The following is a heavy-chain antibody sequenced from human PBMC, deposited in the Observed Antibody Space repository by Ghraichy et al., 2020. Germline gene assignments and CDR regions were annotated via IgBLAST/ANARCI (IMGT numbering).Heavy chain of an antibody. CDR1: GGSISSGDYY. V-gene: IGHV4-30-4*01. Sequence: SETLSLTCTVSGGSISSGDYYWSWIRQPPGKGLEWIGYIYYSGSTYYNPSLKSRVTISVDTSKNQFSLKLSSVTAADTAVYYCAREVRDLYSLLRVGMDVWGQGTTVTVSS. D-gene: IGHD4-11*01. CDR2: IYYSGST. J-gene: IGHJ6*02. CDR3: AREVRDLYSLLRVGMDV.